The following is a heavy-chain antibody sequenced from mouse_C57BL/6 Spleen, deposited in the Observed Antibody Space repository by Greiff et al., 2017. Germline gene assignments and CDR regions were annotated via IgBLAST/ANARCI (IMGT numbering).Heavy chain of an antibody. CDR2: INPSSGYT. D-gene: IGHD3-2*02. V-gene: IGHV1-7*01. CDR1: GYTFTSYW. CDR3: ARAAQATSHYYAMDY. J-gene: IGHJ4*01. Sequence: VQLQQSGAELAKPGASVKLSCKASGYTFTSYWIGYINPSSGYTKYNQKFKDKATLTADKSSSTAYMQLSSLTYEDSAVYYCARAAQATSHYYAMDYWGQGTSVTVSS.